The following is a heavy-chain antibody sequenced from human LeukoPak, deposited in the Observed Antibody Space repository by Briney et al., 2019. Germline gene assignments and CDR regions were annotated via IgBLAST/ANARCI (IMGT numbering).Heavy chain of an antibody. CDR3: ARQAGVVTPFDY. D-gene: IGHD3-3*01. Sequence: PSETLPLTCTVSGGSLSSGSYCWSWIRQPAGKGLEWIGRIYTSGSTNYNPSLKSRVTISVGTSKNQFSLKLSSVTAADTAVYYCARQAGVVTPFDYWGQGTLVTVSS. CDR1: GGSLSSGSYC. J-gene: IGHJ4*02. CDR2: IYTSGST. V-gene: IGHV4-61*02.